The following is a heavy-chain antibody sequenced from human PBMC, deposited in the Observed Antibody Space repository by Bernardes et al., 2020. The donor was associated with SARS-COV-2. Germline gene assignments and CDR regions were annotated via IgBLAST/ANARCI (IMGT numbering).Heavy chain of an antibody. J-gene: IGHJ4*02. CDR1: GGSISSSSYY. CDR2: IYYSGST. V-gene: IGHV4-39*01. Sequence: TLSLTCTVSGGSISSSSYYWGWIRQPPGKGLEWIGSIYYSGSTHYNPSLKSRVTISVDTSKNQFSLKLSSVTAADTAVYYCARQGDYYDSSGAKFDYWGQGTLVTVSS. CDR3: ARQGDYYDSSGAKFDY. D-gene: IGHD3-22*01.